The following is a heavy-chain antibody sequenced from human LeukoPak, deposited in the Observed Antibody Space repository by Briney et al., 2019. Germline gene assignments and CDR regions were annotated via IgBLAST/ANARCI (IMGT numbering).Heavy chain of an antibody. Sequence: GSLRLSCAASGFTFSSYSMSWIRQPPGKGLEWIGEINHSGSTNYNPSLKSRVTISVDTSKNQFSLKLSSVTAADTAVYYCARAANCGGDCYSLAYFDLWGRGTLVTVSS. CDR2: INHSGST. D-gene: IGHD2-21*02. CDR1: GFTFSSYS. V-gene: IGHV4-34*01. J-gene: IGHJ2*01. CDR3: ARAANCGGDCYSLAYFDL.